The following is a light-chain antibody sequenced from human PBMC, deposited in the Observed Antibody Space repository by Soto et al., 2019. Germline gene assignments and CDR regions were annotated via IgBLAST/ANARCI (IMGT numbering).Light chain of an antibody. CDR3: AAWDDSLNGPV. V-gene: IGLV1-44*01. CDR1: SSDIGSNV. J-gene: IGLJ3*02. Sequence: QSVLTQPPSASGTPGQRVTISCSGSSSDIGSNVVNWYRQLPGAAPKLLIYTSDQRPSGVPDRFSGSKSGTSASLAISGLRSKDEADYYCAAWDDSLNGPVFGGGTKLTVL. CDR2: TSD.